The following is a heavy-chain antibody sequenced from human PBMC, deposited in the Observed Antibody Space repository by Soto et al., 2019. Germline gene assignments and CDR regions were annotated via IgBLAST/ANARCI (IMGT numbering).Heavy chain of an antibody. V-gene: IGHV3-23*01. CDR1: GFTFSSYA. D-gene: IGHD3-3*01. CDR3: AKDLGDFWSGSLQTHFDY. Sequence: GGSLRLSCAASGFTFSSYAMSWVRQSPGKGLEWVSIINSPADTTYYADSVKGRFTISRDNSQNTLYLQMNNLRAEDTAIYYCAKDLGDFWSGSLQTHFDYWGQGTLVTVSS. J-gene: IGHJ4*02. CDR2: INSPADTT.